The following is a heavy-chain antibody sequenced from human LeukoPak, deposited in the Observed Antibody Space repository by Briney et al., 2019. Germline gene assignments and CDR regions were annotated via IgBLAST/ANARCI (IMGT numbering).Heavy chain of an antibody. Sequence: PGGSLRLSCAASGFTFSSYAMHWVRQAPGKGLEWVAVISYDGSNKYYADSVKGRFTIFRDNSKNTLYLQMSSLRVEDTAVFYCARADTDSDYDLSERSYYHYYSMDVWGKGTTVTVSS. CDR3: ARADTDSDYDLSERSYYHYYSMDV. CDR2: ISYDGSNK. CDR1: GFTFSSYA. D-gene: IGHD5-12*01. V-gene: IGHV3-30*04. J-gene: IGHJ6*03.